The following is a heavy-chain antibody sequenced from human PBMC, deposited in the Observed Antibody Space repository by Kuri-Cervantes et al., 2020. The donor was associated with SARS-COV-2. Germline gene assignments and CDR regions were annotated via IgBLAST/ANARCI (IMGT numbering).Heavy chain of an antibody. J-gene: IGHJ4*02. CDR2: ISSSGGIYM. CDR3: ARAISSWSDY. V-gene: IGHV3-11*04. D-gene: IGHD6-13*01. CDR1: GFTFSDYY. Sequence: GESLKISCAASGFTFSDYYMSWIRQAPGKGLEWVSYISSSGGIYMQYADSVKGRFTISRDNAKNSLYLQMNSLRDEDTAVYYCARAISSWSDYWGQGTLVTVSS.